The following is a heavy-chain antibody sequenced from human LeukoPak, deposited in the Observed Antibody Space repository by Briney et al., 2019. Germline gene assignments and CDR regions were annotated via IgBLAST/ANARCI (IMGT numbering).Heavy chain of an antibody. CDR2: ISRSSSTV. CDR3: AKATTTVTTENFDY. CDR1: GFTFSRYG. J-gene: IGHJ4*02. D-gene: IGHD4-17*01. V-gene: IGHV3-48*02. Sequence: GGSLRLSCAASGFTFSRYGMNWVRQAPGKGLEWVSYISRSSSTVYYADSVKGRFTISRDNAKNSLYLQMNSLRDEDAAVYYCAKATTTVTTENFDYWGQGALVTVSS.